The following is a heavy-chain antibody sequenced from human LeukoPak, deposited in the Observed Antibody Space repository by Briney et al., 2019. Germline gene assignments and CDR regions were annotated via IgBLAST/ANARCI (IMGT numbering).Heavy chain of an antibody. CDR1: GFSFRKSA. CDR2: ISWDGNDK. D-gene: IGHD5-12*01. Sequence: TGGSLRLSCAASGFSFRKSAMHWVRQAPGKGLEWATFISWDGNDKRYADSVKGRFTISRDDSKNTLHLQMDSLRPEDTAVYYCAKGYDTKWSLEYWGQGKLVTVSS. V-gene: IGHV3-30*02. CDR3: AKGYDTKWSLEY. J-gene: IGHJ4*02.